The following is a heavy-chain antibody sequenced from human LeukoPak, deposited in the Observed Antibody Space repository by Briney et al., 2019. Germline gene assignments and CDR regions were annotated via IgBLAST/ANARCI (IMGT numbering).Heavy chain of an antibody. V-gene: IGHV3-21*01. Sequence: GGSLRLSCAASGFTFSSYSMNWVRQAPGKGLEWVSSISSSSSYIYYADSVEGRFTISRDNAKNSLYLQMNSLRAEDTAVYYCASEYCSSTSCYGGWGQGTLVTVSS. CDR2: ISSSSSYI. CDR1: GFTFSSYS. J-gene: IGHJ4*02. CDR3: ASEYCSSTSCYGG. D-gene: IGHD2-2*01.